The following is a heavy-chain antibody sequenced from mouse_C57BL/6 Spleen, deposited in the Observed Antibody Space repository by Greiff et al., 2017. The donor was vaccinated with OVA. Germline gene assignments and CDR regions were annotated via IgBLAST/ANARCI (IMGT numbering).Heavy chain of an antibody. V-gene: IGHV1-50*01. CDR2: IDPSDSYT. D-gene: IGHD1-1*01. CDR3: ARNYGSSYGGYYAMDY. CDR1: GYTFTSYW. Sequence: QVQLQQSGAELVKPGASVKLSCKASGYTFTSYWMQWVKQRPGQGLEWIGEIDPSDSYTNYNQKFKGKATLTVDTSSSTAYMQLSSLTSEDSAVYYCARNYGSSYGGYYAMDYWGQGTSVTVSS. J-gene: IGHJ4*01.